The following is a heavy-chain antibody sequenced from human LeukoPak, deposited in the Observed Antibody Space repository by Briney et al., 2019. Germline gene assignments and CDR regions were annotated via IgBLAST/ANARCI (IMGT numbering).Heavy chain of an antibody. CDR1: GGSLSGYH. Sequence: SETLSLTCAVSGGSLSGYHWNWIRQPPGKGLEWIGYVNAVGSTKYNPSLSSRLTISVDKSKNQFSLKLNSVTAADSAVYFCAMRVPAASGGGFDYWGQGTLVAVSS. CDR3: AMRVPAASGGGFDY. CDR2: VNAVGST. V-gene: IGHV4-4*08. J-gene: IGHJ4*02. D-gene: IGHD2-2*01.